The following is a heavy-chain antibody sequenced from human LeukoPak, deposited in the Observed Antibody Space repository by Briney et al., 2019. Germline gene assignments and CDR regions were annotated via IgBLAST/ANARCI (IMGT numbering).Heavy chain of an antibody. J-gene: IGHJ5*02. V-gene: IGHV4-34*01. CDR2: INHSGST. D-gene: IGHD2-2*01. CDR1: GGSFSGYY. Sequence: SETLSLTCTVSGGSFSGYYWSWIRQPPGKGLEWIGEINHSGSTNYNPSLKSRVTISVDTSKNQFSLKLSSVTAADTAVYYCARAIVVVPAAPGDDWFDPWGQGTLVTVSS. CDR3: ARAIVVVPAAPGDDWFDP.